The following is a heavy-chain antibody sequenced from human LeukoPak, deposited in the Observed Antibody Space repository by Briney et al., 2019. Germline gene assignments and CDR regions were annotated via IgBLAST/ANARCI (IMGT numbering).Heavy chain of an antibody. CDR2: IYTSGST. Sequence: MASETLSLTCTVSGGSISSGSYYWSWIRQPGGKGLEWIGRIYTSGSTNYNPSLKSRVTISVDTSKNQFSLKLSSVTAADTAGYYCARLRPVCTSTSCYTYYYYMDVWGKGTTVTVSS. CDR1: GGSISSGSYY. CDR3: ARLRPVCTSTSCYTYYYYMDV. D-gene: IGHD2-2*02. V-gene: IGHV4-61*02. J-gene: IGHJ6*03.